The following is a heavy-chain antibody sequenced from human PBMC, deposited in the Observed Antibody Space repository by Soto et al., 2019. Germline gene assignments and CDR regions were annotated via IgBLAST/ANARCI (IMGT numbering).Heavy chain of an antibody. V-gene: IGHV3-33*01. CDR3: ARDVVPAAIPWYYFDY. J-gene: IGHJ4*02. Sequence: QVQLVESGGGVVQPGRSLRLSCAASGFTFSSYGMHWVRQAPRKGLEWVAAIWYYGSNKYYSDSVKGRFTISRDNSKNTLYLQMNSLRAEDTAVYYCARDVVPAAIPWYYFDYWGQGTLVTVSS. CDR2: IWYYGSNK. D-gene: IGHD2-2*02. CDR1: GFTFSSYG.